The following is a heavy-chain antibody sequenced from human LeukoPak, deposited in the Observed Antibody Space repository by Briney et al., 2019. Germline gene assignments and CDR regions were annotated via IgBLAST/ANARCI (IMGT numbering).Heavy chain of an antibody. CDR2: ISYDGSNK. J-gene: IGHJ4*02. CDR1: GFTFSSYA. V-gene: IGHV3-30-3*01. CDR3: AKSTMAARPNYFDY. Sequence: PGGSLRLSCAASGFTFSSYAMHWVRQAPGKGLEWVAVISYDGSNKYYADSVKGRFTISRDNSKNTLYLQMSSLRAEDTAVYYCAKSTMAARPNYFDYWGQGTLVTVSS. D-gene: IGHD6-6*01.